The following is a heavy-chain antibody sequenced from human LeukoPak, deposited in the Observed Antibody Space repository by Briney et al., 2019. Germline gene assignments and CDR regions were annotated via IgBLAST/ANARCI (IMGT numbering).Heavy chain of an antibody. CDR2: IYYSGST. Sequence: SETLSLTCTVSGGSVSSGSYYWSWIRQPPGKGLEWIGYIYYSGSTNYNPSLKSRVTISLDKSINQFSLKLTSLTAADTAVHYCASRWVLTGEPYWGQGTLVSVSS. V-gene: IGHV4-61*01. CDR1: GGSVSSGSYY. J-gene: IGHJ4*02. D-gene: IGHD7-27*01. CDR3: ASRWVLTGEPY.